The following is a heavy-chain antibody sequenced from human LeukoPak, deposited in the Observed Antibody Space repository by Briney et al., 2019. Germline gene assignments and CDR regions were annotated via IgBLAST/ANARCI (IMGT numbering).Heavy chain of an antibody. CDR1: GYSFTSYW. D-gene: IGHD5-18*01. Sequence: GVSLKISCKGSGYSFTSYWIGWVRQMPGKGLEWMGRIDPSDSYTNYSPSFQGHVTISADKSITIAYLQWSSLKASDTAMYYCARTRGYSYGPPFDFWGQGTLVTVSS. CDR3: ARTRGYSYGPPFDF. V-gene: IGHV5-10-1*01. CDR2: IDPSDSYT. J-gene: IGHJ4*02.